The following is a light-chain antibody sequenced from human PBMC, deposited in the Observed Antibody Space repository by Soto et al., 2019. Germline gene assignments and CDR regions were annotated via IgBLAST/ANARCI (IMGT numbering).Light chain of an antibody. V-gene: IGKV3-15*01. Sequence: TVMTQSPGTLSVSPGERATISCWASQAISYNVAWYQHFPGQAPRLLIHGASTRANGVPARFSGSGSGTEFTLTITSVQSEDFATYYCQQYNGWPPNVTFGRGTRLEI. CDR2: GAS. CDR3: QQYNGWPPNVT. CDR1: QAISYN. J-gene: IGKJ2*01.